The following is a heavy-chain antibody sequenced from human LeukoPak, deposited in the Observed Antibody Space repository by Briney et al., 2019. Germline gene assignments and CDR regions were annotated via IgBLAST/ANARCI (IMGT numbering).Heavy chain of an antibody. CDR1: GFTLSSYA. Sequence: PGGSLRLSCAASGFTLSSYAMHWVSQARGKGLEWVAVISYDGSNKYYADSVKGRFTISRDNSKNTLYLQMNSLRAEDTAVYYCARGYGSGSYLDYWGQGPLVTVSS. D-gene: IGHD3-10*01. J-gene: IGHJ4*02. V-gene: IGHV3-30*04. CDR2: ISYDGSNK. CDR3: ARGYGSGSYLDY.